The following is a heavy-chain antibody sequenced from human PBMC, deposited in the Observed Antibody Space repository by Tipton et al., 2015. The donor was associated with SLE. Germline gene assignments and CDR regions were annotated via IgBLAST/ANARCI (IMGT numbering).Heavy chain of an antibody. CDR3: ATGYGGSYSYYYYMDV. CDR1: GGSISRGAYY. J-gene: IGHJ6*03. Sequence: LRLSCTVTGGSISRGAYYWSWLRQPAGKGLEWIGRIYTSGSTNYHPSLKSRVTISVDTSKNQFSLKLSSVTAADTAVYYCATGYGGSYSYYYYMDVWGKGNTVTV. V-gene: IGHV4-61*02. D-gene: IGHD1-26*01. CDR2: IYTSGST.